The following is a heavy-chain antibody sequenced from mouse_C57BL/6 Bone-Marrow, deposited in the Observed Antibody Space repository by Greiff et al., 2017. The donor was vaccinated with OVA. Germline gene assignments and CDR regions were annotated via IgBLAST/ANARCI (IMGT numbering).Heavy chain of an antibody. CDR2: IHPGSGST. J-gene: IGHJ4*01. V-gene: IGHV1-64*01. CDR3: ERPGSSFYAMDY. CDR1: GYTFTSYW. Sequence: VQLQQPGAELVKPGASVKLSCKASGYTFTSYWMHWVKQRPGQGLEWIGMIHPGSGSTNYNEKFKGKATLTVDKSSSTAYMQLSSLTSEDSAVYYCERPGSSFYAMDYWGQGTSVTVSS. D-gene: IGHD1-1*01.